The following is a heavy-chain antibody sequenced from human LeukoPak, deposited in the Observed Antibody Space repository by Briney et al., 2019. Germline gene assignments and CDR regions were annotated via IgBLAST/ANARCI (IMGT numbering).Heavy chain of an antibody. CDR3: ARASYYYDSSGYYPHY. V-gene: IGHV3-66*02. D-gene: IGHD3-22*01. Sequence: GGSLRLSCAASGFTVSSNYMSWVRQAPGKGLEWVSVIYSGGSTYYADSVKGRFTISRDNSKNTLYLQMNSLRAEDTAVHYCARASYYYDSSGYYPHYWGQGTLVTVSS. J-gene: IGHJ4*02. CDR2: IYSGGST. CDR1: GFTVSSNY.